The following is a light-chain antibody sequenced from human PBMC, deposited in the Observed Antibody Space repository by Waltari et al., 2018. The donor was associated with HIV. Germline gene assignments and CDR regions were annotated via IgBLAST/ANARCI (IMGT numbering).Light chain of an antibody. CDR2: EVT. J-gene: IGLJ2*01. Sequence: QSALTQSPSASGSPGQSVNISCTGANGDISDYNYVSWYQQHSDRPPKRMIFEVTKRPSGVPDLFSGSKSGNTASLFVSGLQPEDEATYFCSSFAGTHKLFGGGTKLTVL. CDR1: NGDISDYNY. V-gene: IGLV2-8*01. CDR3: SSFAGTHKL.